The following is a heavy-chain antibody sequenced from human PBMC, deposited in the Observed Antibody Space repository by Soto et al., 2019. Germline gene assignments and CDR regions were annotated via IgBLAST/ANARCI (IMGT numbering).Heavy chain of an antibody. J-gene: IGHJ4*01. CDR3: ARGLRGVLDY. CDR2: ISNDENIK. D-gene: IGHD5-12*01. V-gene: IGHV3-33*01. Sequence: GGSLTLFCVASGFNFGNFGMHWVRQAPGKGLEWLTVISNDENIKQDSVRGRFAIARDNSKNTLYLHLTSLRAEDTAIYYCARGLRGVLDYWGHGTLVPVSS. CDR1: GFNFGNFG.